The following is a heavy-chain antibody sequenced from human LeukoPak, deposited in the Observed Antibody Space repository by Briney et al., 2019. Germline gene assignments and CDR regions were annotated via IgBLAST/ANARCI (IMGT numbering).Heavy chain of an antibody. CDR2: INPNSAGT. J-gene: IGHJ4*02. V-gene: IGHV1-2*02. CDR1: GYTFTGYY. Sequence: ASVKVSCKASGYTFTGYYMHWVRQAPGQGLEWMGWINPNSAGTNYAQKFQGGVTMTRDTSISTAYMELSSLRSDDTAVYYCARGDGYSSTRPFDYWGQGTLVTVS. D-gene: IGHD6-13*01. CDR3: ARGDGYSSTRPFDY.